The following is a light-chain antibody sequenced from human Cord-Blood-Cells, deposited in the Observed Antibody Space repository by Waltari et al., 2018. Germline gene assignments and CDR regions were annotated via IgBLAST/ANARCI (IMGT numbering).Light chain of an antibody. Sequence: DIQMTQSPSTLSASVGDRVTITCRASQRISSWLAWYQQKPGKAPKLRIYKASSLESGVPSMFSGSGSETEFTLTISSLQPDDFATYYCQQYKSYPYTFGQGTKLEIK. CDR2: KAS. V-gene: IGKV1-5*03. J-gene: IGKJ2*01. CDR1: QRISSW. CDR3: QQYKSYPYT.